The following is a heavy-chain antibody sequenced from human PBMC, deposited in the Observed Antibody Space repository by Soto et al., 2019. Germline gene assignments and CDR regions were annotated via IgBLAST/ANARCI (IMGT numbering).Heavy chain of an antibody. CDR3: ARASSLIMAAPAY. CDR1: GYTFSNYA. CDR2: VSPYNGNA. D-gene: IGHD2-8*01. Sequence: ASVKVSCKTSGYTFSNYAISWVRQAPGQGLEWMGCVSPYNGNANYTEKFQGRVSMTTDTSTTTAYMELTSLTSDDTAIYYCARASSLIMAAPAYWGQGTLVTVSS. J-gene: IGHJ4*02. V-gene: IGHV1-18*04.